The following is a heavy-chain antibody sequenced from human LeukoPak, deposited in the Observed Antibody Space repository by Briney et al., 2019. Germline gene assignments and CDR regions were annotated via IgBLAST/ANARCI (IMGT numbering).Heavy chain of an antibody. CDR2: ISRSGSTK. CDR1: GFTFSDYN. V-gene: IGHV3-11*04. CDR3: ARSAVAGTISSSGWFDP. J-gene: IGHJ5*02. Sequence: PGKSLRLSCAASGFTFSDYNMRWIRQAPGKGLEWVSSISRSGSTKYYADSVKGRFTISRDNAKNSLFLQMNSLRAEDTAVYYCARSAVAGTISSSGWFDPWGQGTLVTVSS. D-gene: IGHD6-19*01.